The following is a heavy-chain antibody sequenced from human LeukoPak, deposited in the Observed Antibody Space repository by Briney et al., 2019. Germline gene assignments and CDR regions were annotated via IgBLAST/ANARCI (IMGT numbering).Heavy chain of an antibody. V-gene: IGHV3-30*02. D-gene: IGHD1-26*01. Sequence: QTGGSLRLSCAASGFTFSSYGMHWVRQAPGKGLEWVAFIRYDGSNKYYADSVKGRFTISRDNAKNSLYLQMNSLRAEDTAVYYCASRIVGTPDYFDYWGQGTLVTISS. J-gene: IGHJ4*02. CDR3: ASRIVGTPDYFDY. CDR1: GFTFSSYG. CDR2: IRYDGSNK.